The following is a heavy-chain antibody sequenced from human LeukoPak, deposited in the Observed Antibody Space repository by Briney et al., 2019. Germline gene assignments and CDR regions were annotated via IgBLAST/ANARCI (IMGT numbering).Heavy chain of an antibody. CDR2: INPNSGGT. J-gene: IGHJ5*02. V-gene: IGHV1-2*02. CDR3: ARFTRGSDSSGYRFRGNWFDP. Sequence: GASVKVSCKASGYTFTGYYMHWVRQAPGQGLEWMGWINPNSGGTNYAQKFQGRVTMTRDTSISTAYMELSRLRSDDTAVYYCARFTRGSDSSGYRFRGNWFDPWGQGTLVTVPS. CDR1: GYTFTGYY. D-gene: IGHD3-22*01.